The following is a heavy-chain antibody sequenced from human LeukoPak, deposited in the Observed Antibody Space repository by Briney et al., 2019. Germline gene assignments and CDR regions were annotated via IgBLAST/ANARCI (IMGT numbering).Heavy chain of an antibody. V-gene: IGHV3-74*01. Sequence: GGSLRLSCAASGFTFSSYWMHWVRQAPGKGLVWVSHINIDGSSTSYADSVKGRFTISRDNAKNTLYLQMNSLRAEDTAVYYCISSSPSFDYWGQGTLVTVSS. CDR3: ISSSPSFDY. CDR1: GFTFSSYW. CDR2: INIDGSST. J-gene: IGHJ4*02.